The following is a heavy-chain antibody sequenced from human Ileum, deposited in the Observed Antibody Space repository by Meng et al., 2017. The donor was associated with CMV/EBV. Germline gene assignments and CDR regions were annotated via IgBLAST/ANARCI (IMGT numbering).Heavy chain of an antibody. D-gene: IGHD2-2*01. CDR2: ITTDGSFV. J-gene: IGHJ3*02. Sequence: GESLKISCAASGFTFSSYGMHWVRQAPGKGLEWVSAITTDGSFVLYAASMKGRFTISRDNAKNSLYLQMHSLTAEDTAVYYCARTLCCSSSSSPYAFDIWGQGTMVTVSS. CDR3: ARTLCCSSSSSPYAFDI. V-gene: IGHV3-21*04. CDR1: GFTFSSYG.